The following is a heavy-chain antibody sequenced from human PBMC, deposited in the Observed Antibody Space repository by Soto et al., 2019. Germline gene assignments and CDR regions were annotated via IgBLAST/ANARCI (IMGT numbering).Heavy chain of an antibody. V-gene: IGHV4-34*01. J-gene: IGHJ4*02. Sequence: SETLSLTGAVYGGSFSGYYCSWIRQPPWKGLEWIGEINHSGSTNYNPPLKSRVTISVDTSKNQFSLKLSSVTAADTAVYYCAIAREAYYDDSSGDYQLAYFDYLGQGTLVTVSS. CDR1: GGSFSGYY. CDR2: INHSGST. CDR3: AIAREAYYDDSSGDYQLAYFDY. D-gene: IGHD3-22*01.